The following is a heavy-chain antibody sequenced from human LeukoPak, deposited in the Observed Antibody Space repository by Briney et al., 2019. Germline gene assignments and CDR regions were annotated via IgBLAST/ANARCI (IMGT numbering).Heavy chain of an antibody. D-gene: IGHD1-26*01. CDR1: GFTFSSYA. CDR3: AKGESGSYSTCNDY. Sequence: PGGSLRLSCAASGFTFSSYAMSWVRQAPGKGLEWVSAISGSGGSTYYADSVKGRFTISRDNSKNTLYLQMNSLRAEDTAVYYCAKGESGSYSTCNDYWGQGTLVTVSS. CDR2: ISGSGGST. V-gene: IGHV3-23*01. J-gene: IGHJ4*02.